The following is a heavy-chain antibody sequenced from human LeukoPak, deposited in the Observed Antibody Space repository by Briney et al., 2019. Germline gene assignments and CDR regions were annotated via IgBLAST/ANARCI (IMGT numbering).Heavy chain of an antibody. V-gene: IGHV5-51*01. CDR1: GYSFTTYW. CDR2: IYPADSDT. Sequence: GESLKISCKGSGYSFTTYWIGWVRQMPGKGLEWMGIIYPADSDTTYSPSFQGQVTISADKSISTAYLQWSSLKASDTAMYYCARHEYSYGYYYFDYWGQGTLVTVSS. J-gene: IGHJ4*02. D-gene: IGHD5-18*01. CDR3: ARHEYSYGYYYFDY.